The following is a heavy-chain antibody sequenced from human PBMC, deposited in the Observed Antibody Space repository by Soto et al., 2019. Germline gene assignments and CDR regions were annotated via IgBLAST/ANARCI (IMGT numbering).Heavy chain of an antibody. V-gene: IGHV1-46*01. D-gene: IGHD1-26*01. Sequence: ASVKVSCKASGYTFTSYYMHWVRQAPGQGLEWMGIINPSGGSTSYAQKFQGRVTMTRDTSTSTVYMELSSLRSEDTAVYYCARDRPHRGQPNAFDIWGQGTRVTVAS. CDR2: INPSGGST. CDR1: GYTFTSYY. CDR3: ARDRPHRGQPNAFDI. J-gene: IGHJ3*02.